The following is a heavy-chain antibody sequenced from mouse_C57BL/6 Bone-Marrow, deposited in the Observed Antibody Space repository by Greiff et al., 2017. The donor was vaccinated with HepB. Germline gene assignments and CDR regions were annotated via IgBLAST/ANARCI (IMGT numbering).Heavy chain of an antibody. J-gene: IGHJ2*01. CDR1: GYTFTSYW. Sequence: QVQLQQPGAELVRPGSSVKLSCKASGYTFTSYWMDWVKQRPGQGLEWIGNIYPSDSETHYNQKFKDKATLTVDKSSSTAYMQLCSLTSEDSAGYYCARSHTTVVAGDYFDYWGQGTTLTVSS. CDR3: ARSHTTVVAGDYFDY. V-gene: IGHV1-61*01. D-gene: IGHD1-1*01. CDR2: IYPSDSET.